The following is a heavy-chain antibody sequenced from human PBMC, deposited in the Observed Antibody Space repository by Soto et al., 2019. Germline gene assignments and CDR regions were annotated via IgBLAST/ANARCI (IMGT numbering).Heavy chain of an antibody. CDR3: ATLLASAGGYAIVYGMDV. D-gene: IGHD2-8*01. J-gene: IGHJ6*02. CDR2: IYYSGST. CDR1: GGSISSGDYY. V-gene: IGHV4-30-4*01. Sequence: PSETLSLTCTVSGGSISSGDYYWSWIRQPPGKGLEWIGYIYYSGSTYYNPSLKSRVTISVDTSKNQFSLKLSSVTAADTAVYYCATLLASAGGYAIVYGMDVWGQGTTVTVSS.